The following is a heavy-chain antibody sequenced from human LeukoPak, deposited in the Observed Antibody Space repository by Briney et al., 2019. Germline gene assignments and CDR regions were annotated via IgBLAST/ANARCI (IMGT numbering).Heavy chain of an antibody. CDR3: ATGIRGYSGYLGY. J-gene: IGHJ4*02. V-gene: IGHV1-69*06. CDR2: IIPIFGTA. Sequence: SVKVSCKASGGTFSSYAISWVRQAPGQGLEWMGGIIPIFGTANYAQKFQGRVTMTEDTSTDTAYMELSSLRSEDTAVYYCATGIRGYSGYLGYWGQGTLVTVSS. CDR1: GGTFSSYA. D-gene: IGHD5-12*01.